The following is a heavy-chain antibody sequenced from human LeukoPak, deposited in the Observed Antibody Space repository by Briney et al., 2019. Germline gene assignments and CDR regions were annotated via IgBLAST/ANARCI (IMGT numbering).Heavy chain of an antibody. CDR1: GGSISSYY. CDR2: IYYSGNT. Sequence: KPSETLSLTCTVSGGSISSYYWSWIRQPPGKGLEWIGYIYYSGNTNYNPSLKSRVTISVDTSKNQFSLKLSSVTAADTAVYYCARGGGLWNSHAFDIWGQGTMVTVS. CDR3: ARGGGLWNSHAFDI. J-gene: IGHJ3*02. V-gene: IGHV4-59*01. D-gene: IGHD2-21*01.